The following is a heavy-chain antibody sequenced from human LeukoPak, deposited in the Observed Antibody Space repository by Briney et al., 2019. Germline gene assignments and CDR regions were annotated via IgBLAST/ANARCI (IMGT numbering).Heavy chain of an antibody. CDR3: ARDSPLLGTLDY. Sequence: PGGSLRLSCAASGFTFSSYGMHWVRQAPGKGLEWVAVIWYDGSNKYYADSVKGRFTISRDNSKNTLYLQMNSLRAEDTAVYYCARDSPLLGTLDYWAREPWSPSPQ. J-gene: IGHJ4*02. CDR2: IWYDGSNK. CDR1: GFTFSSYG. D-gene: IGHD1-26*01. V-gene: IGHV3-33*01.